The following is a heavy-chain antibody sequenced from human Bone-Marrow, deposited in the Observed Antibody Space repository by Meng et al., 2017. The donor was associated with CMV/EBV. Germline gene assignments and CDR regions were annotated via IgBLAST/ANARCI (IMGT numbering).Heavy chain of an antibody. V-gene: IGHV3-23*01. CDR2: ISGSGGSR. J-gene: IGHJ6*02. CDR1: A. D-gene: IGHD6-6*01. Sequence: AMSWVRQAPGKGLEWVSGISGSGGSRYCADSVKGRFAISSDNSKNTLYLQMNSLRAEDTAVYYCAKDRGNSSPYGMDVWGQGTTVTVSS. CDR3: AKDRGNSSPYGMDV.